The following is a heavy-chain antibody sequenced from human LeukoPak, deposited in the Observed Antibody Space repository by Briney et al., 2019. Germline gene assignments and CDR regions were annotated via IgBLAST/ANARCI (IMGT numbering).Heavy chain of an antibody. Sequence: GGSLRLSCAASGFTFTSYWMLWVRQAPGKGLVWVSNINPDGSSTAYADFGKGRFTISRDNAKNTLYMQMNSLRAEDTAVYYCALITPVVTNFDFWGQGTLVTVSS. V-gene: IGHV3-74*01. CDR2: INPDGSST. CDR1: GFTFTSYW. D-gene: IGHD2-21*02. J-gene: IGHJ4*02. CDR3: ALITPVVTNFDF.